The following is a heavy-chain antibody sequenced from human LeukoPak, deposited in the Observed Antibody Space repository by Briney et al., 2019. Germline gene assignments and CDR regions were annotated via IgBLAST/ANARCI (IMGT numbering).Heavy chain of an antibody. V-gene: IGHV3-7*01. CDR3: ARDMVRPHAFDI. J-gene: IGHJ3*02. CDR1: GFTFSSYS. Sequence: PGGSLRLSCAASGFTFSSYSMNWVRQAPGKGLEWVANIKQDGSEKYYVDSVKGRFTISRDNAKNSLYLQMNSLRAEDTAVYYCARDMVRPHAFDIWGQGTMVTVSS. CDR2: IKQDGSEK. D-gene: IGHD3-10*01.